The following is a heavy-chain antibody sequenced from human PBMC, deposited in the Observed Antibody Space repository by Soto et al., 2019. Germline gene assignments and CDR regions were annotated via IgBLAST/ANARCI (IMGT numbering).Heavy chain of an antibody. D-gene: IGHD2-2*01. CDR1: GGSISSYY. CDR2: IHYSGST. V-gene: IGHV4-59*01. Sequence: PSETLSLTCTVSGGSISSYYWSWIRQPPVKGLEWIGYIHYSGSTNYNPSLKSRVTISVDTSKNQFSLKLSSVTAADTAVYYCARLDLGYCISTSCPPYYYYYGMDVWGQGTTVTVSS. CDR3: ARLDLGYCISTSCPPYYYYYGMDV. J-gene: IGHJ6*02.